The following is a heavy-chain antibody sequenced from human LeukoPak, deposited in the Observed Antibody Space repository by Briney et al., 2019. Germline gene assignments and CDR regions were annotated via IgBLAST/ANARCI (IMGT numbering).Heavy chain of an antibody. Sequence: SETLSLTCAVYGGSFSGYYWSWIRQPPGTGLEWIGEINHSGSTNYNPSLKSRVTISVDTSKNQFSLKLSSVTAADTAVYYCARTKSGYDPHRRGGYFDYWGQGTLVTVSS. CDR2: INHSGST. CDR3: ARTKSGYDPHRRGGYFDY. CDR1: GGSFSGYY. V-gene: IGHV4-34*01. J-gene: IGHJ4*02. D-gene: IGHD5-12*01.